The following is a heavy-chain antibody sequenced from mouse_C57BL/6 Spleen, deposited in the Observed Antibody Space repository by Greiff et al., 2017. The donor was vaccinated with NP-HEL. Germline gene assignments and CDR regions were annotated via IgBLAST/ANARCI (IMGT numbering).Heavy chain of an antibody. J-gene: IGHJ4*01. V-gene: IGHV1-55*01. CDR3: AREGPARAMDY. D-gene: IGHD3-3*01. CDR2: IYPGSGST. CDR1: GYTFTSYW. Sequence: QVQLKQPGAELVKPGASVKMSCKASGYTFTSYWITWVKQRPGQGLEWIGDIYPGSGSTNYNEKFKSKATLTVDTSSSTAYMQLSSLTSEDSAVYYCAREGPARAMDYWGQGTSVTVSS.